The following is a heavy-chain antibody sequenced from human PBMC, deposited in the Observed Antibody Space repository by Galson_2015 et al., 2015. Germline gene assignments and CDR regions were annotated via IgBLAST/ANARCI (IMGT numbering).Heavy chain of an antibody. V-gene: IGHV2-26*01. D-gene: IGHD3-10*01. CDR2: IFSNDEK. CDR3: ALKTGFGEMRVPYYFDY. CDR1: GFSLSNARMG. J-gene: IGHJ4*02. Sequence: PALVKPTQTLTLTCTVSGFSLSNARMGVSWIRQPPGKALEWLAHIFSNDEKSYSTSLKSRLTISKDTSKSQVVLTMTNMDPVDTATYYCALKTGFGEMRVPYYFDYWGQGTLVTVSS.